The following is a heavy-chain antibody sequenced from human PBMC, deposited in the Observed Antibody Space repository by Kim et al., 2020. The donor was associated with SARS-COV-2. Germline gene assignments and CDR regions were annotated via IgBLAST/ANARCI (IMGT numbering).Heavy chain of an antibody. CDR3: ARDTHYYGSGSYPGY. D-gene: IGHD3-10*01. V-gene: IGHV3-33*01. Sequence: GGSLRLSCAASGFTFSSYGMHWVRQAPGKGLEWVAVIWYDGSNKYYADSVKGRFTISRDNSKNTLYLQMNSLRAEDTAVYYCARDTHYYGSGSYPGYWGQGTLVTVSS. CDR2: IWYDGSNK. J-gene: IGHJ4*02. CDR1: GFTFSSYG.